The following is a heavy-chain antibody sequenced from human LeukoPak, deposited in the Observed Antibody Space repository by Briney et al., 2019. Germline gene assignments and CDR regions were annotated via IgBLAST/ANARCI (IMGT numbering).Heavy chain of an antibody. CDR1: GFTFSSYS. Sequence: GGSLRLSCAAPGFTFSSYSMNWVRQAPGKGLEWVSSISSSTTTIYYADSVKGRFTISRDNAKNSLYLQMNSLRAEDTAVYYCARGLPATLLDYWGQGTLVTVSS. D-gene: IGHD2-2*01. V-gene: IGHV3-48*04. J-gene: IGHJ4*02. CDR3: ARGLPATLLDY. CDR2: ISSSTTTI.